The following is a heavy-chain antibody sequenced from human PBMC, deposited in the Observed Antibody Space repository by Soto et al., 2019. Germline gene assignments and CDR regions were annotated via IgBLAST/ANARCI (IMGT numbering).Heavy chain of an antibody. J-gene: IGHJ6*02. V-gene: IGHV3-53*01. CDR1: GFIVSSDY. CDR2: LYLGGTT. CDR3: ARDLSQLAYYYAMDV. D-gene: IGHD6-6*01. Sequence: LRLSCAASGFIVSSDYMSWVRQAPGKGLEWVSVLYLGGTTYYADSVKGRFTISRDNSKNTVYLQMNSLRAEDTAVYYCARDLSQLAYYYAMDVWGQGTTVTVSS.